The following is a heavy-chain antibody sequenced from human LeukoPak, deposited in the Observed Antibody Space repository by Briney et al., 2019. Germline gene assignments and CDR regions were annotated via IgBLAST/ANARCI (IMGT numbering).Heavy chain of an antibody. CDR2: MQYDGSVK. Sequence: GGSLRLSCVASGFSLSNYGIHWVRQAPGKGLEWVTFMQYDGSVKFFADSVKGRFTISRDTSKNTLYLQMNSLRAEDTATYYCAKGRYYDSSGYPIDYWGQGTLVTVSS. V-gene: IGHV3-30*02. CDR1: GFSLSNYG. CDR3: AKGRYYDSSGYPIDY. D-gene: IGHD3-22*01. J-gene: IGHJ4*02.